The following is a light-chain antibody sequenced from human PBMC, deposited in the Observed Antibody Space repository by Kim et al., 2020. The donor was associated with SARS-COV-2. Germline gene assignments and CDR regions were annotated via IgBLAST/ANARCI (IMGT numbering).Light chain of an antibody. CDR2: SNN. Sequence: ELTQPPSASGTPGQRVTISCSGSSSNIGSNTVNWYQHLPGTAPKLLIYSNNQRPSGVPDRFSGSKSGTSASLAISGLQSEDEADYYCAAWDDSLNGLYVFGTGTKVTVL. CDR3: AAWDDSLNGLYV. J-gene: IGLJ1*01. CDR1: SSNIGSNT. V-gene: IGLV1-44*01.